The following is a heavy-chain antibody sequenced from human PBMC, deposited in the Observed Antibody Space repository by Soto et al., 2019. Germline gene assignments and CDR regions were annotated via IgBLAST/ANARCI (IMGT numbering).Heavy chain of an antibody. CDR1: GGTFSSYA. D-gene: IGHD6-13*01. V-gene: IGHV1-69*06. Sequence: SVKVSCKASGGTFSSYAISWVRQAPGQGLEWMGGIIPIFGTANYAQKFQGRVTITADKSTSTAYMELSSLRSEDAAVYYCAGNALFYSTRLVYHYVMDFWGQGTMVTVSS. CDR2: IIPIFGTA. J-gene: IGHJ6*02. CDR3: AGNALFYSTRLVYHYVMDF.